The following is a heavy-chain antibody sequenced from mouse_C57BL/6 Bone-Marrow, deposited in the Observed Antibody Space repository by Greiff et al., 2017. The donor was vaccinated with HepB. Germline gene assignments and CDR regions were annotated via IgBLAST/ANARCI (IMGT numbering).Heavy chain of an antibody. V-gene: IGHV1-42*01. J-gene: IGHJ3*01. CDR2: INPSTGGT. CDR3: ASPLRGFAY. CDR1: GYSFTGYY. D-gene: IGHD1-1*01. Sequence: EVQLQQSGPELVKPGASVKISCKASGYSFTGYYMNWVKQSPEKSLEWIGEINPSTGGTTYNQKFKAKATLTVDKSSSTAYMQLKSLTSEDSAVYYCASPLRGFAYWGQGTLVTVSA.